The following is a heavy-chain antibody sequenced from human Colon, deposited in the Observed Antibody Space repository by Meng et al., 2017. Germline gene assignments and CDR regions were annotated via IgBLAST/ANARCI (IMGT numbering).Heavy chain of an antibody. CDR2: ISSSGSTI. CDR3: ARELSSGWYRNPFDY. CDR1: GFTFSSYE. D-gene: IGHD6-19*01. V-gene: IGHV3-48*03. Sequence: GESLKIPCAAPGFTFSSYEMNWVRQAPGKGLEWVSYISSSGSTIYYADSVKGRFPISRDNAKDSLYLQMNILRAEDTAVHYCARELSSGWYRNPFDYWGQGALVTVSS. J-gene: IGHJ4*02.